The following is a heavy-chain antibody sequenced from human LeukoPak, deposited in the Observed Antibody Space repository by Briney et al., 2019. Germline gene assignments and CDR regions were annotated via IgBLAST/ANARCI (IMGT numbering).Heavy chain of an antibody. CDR3: ARDLLRYYYGSGSFDY. J-gene: IGHJ4*02. Sequence: GGSLRLSCAASGFTFSSYAMHWVRQAPGKGLEWVAVISYDGSNKYYADSVKGRFTISRDNSKNTLYLQMNSLRAEDTAVYYCARDLLRYYYGSGSFDYWGQGTLVTVSS. CDR1: GFTFSSYA. CDR2: ISYDGSNK. V-gene: IGHV3-30*04. D-gene: IGHD3-10*01.